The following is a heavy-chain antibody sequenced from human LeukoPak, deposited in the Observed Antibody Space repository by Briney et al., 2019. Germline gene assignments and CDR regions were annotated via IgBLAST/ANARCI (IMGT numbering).Heavy chain of an antibody. Sequence: GASVKVSCKASGYTFTGYYMHWVRQAPGQGLEWMGWINPNSGGTNYAQKFQGRVTMTRDTSISTAYMELSRLRSDDTAVYYCARHLAIFGVVDLTDSGFDYWGQGTLVTVSP. D-gene: IGHD3-3*01. J-gene: IGHJ4*02. CDR1: GYTFTGYY. CDR2: INPNSGGT. CDR3: ARHLAIFGVVDLTDSGFDY. V-gene: IGHV1-2*02.